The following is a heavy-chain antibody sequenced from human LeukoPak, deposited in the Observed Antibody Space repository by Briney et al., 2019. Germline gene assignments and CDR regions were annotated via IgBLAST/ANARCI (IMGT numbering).Heavy chain of an antibody. CDR3: ARVYDFWSGYYFSGGNWFDP. Sequence: SETLSFTCTVSGGSISSYYWSWIRQPPGKGLEWIGYIYYSGSTNYNPSLKSRVTISVDTSKNQFSLKLSSVTAADTAVYYCARVYDFWSGYYFSGGNWFDPWGQGTLVTVSS. CDR2: IYYSGST. J-gene: IGHJ5*02. CDR1: GGSISSYY. D-gene: IGHD3-3*01. V-gene: IGHV4-59*01.